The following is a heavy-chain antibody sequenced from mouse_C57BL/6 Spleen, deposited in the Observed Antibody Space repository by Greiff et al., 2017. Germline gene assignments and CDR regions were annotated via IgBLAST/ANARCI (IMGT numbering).Heavy chain of an antibody. J-gene: IGHJ2*01. CDR2: ISSGSSTI. Sequence: EVMLVESGGGLVKPGGSLKLSCAASGFTFSDYGMHWVRQAPEKGLEWVASISSGSSTIYYADTVKGRFTISRDNAKNTLFLQMTSLRSEDTAMYDCAMNFHFAYWGQGTTLTVSS. V-gene: IGHV5-17*01. CDR3: AMNFHFAY. CDR1: GFTFSDYG.